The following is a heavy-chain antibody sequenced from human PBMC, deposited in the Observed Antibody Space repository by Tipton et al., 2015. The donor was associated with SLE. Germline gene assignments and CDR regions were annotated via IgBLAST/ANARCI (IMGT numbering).Heavy chain of an antibody. V-gene: IGHV3-30*02. Sequence: SLRLSCAASGFTVSSNEMSWVRQAPGKGLEWVAFIRYDGSNKYYADSVKGRFTISRDNSKNTLYLQMNSLRAEDTAVYYCAKSSVAGTGLDYWGQGTLVTVSS. CDR2: IRYDGSNK. J-gene: IGHJ4*02. CDR1: GFTVSSNE. D-gene: IGHD6-19*01. CDR3: AKSSVAGTGLDY.